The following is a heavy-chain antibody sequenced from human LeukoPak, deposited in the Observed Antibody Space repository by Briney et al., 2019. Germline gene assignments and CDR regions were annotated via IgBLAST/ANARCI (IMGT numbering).Heavy chain of an antibody. CDR3: ATHGRTTPFDY. Sequence: ASVKVSCKASGYTFTSYDFNWVRQATGQGLEWMGWMNPNSGNTGYAQKFQGRVTMTRNTSISTAYMELSSLRSEDTAVYYCATHGRTTPFDYWGQGALVTVSS. V-gene: IGHV1-8*01. J-gene: IGHJ4*02. D-gene: IGHD1/OR15-1a*01. CDR1: GYTFTSYD. CDR2: MNPNSGNT.